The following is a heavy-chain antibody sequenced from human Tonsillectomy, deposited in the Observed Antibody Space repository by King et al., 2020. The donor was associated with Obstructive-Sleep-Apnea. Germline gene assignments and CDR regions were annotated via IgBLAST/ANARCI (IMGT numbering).Heavy chain of an antibody. CDR2: IYWDDVK. V-gene: IGHV2-5*02. Sequence: TLKESGPTLVKPTQTLTVTCTLYGFSLSTNGEGVGWIRQPPGKALEWLALIYWDDVKHYSPSLKSRLTVTQDTSKNQVVLTMTNMDPVDTATYYCAHRRRNTYNFDYWGQGTLVTVSS. CDR3: AHRRRNTYNFDY. J-gene: IGHJ4*02. D-gene: IGHD3-16*02. CDR1: GFSLSTNGEG.